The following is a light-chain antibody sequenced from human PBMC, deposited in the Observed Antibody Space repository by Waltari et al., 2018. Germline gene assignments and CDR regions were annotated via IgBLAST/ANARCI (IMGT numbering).Light chain of an antibody. CDR3: CSYAGSYTFVV. J-gene: IGLJ2*01. V-gene: IGLV2-11*01. CDR2: DVS. Sequence: QSALTQPRSVSGSPGQSVTISCTGTSSDVGGYNYVSVYQQHPGKAPKLMIYDVSKXXXXXXXXXXGXKSGNTASLTXSGLQAEDEADYYCCSYAGSYTFVVFGGGTKLTVL. CDR1: SSDVGGYNY.